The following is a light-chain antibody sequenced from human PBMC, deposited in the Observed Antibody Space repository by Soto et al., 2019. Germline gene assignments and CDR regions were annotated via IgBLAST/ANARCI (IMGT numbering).Light chain of an antibody. CDR2: AAS. Sequence: DIQMTQSPSSLSASVGDRVTITCRASQSISSYLNWYQQKPGKAPKLLIYAASSLQSGVPSRFSGSGSGTDFTLTISRLQTEDFATYQCQQRYSTPRTFGQGTKLEIK. V-gene: IGKV1-39*01. J-gene: IGKJ2*01. CDR3: QQRYSTPRT. CDR1: QSISSY.